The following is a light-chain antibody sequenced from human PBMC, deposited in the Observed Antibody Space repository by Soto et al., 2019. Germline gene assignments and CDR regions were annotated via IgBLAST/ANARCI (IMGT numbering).Light chain of an antibody. V-gene: IGLV1-51*01. J-gene: IGLJ2*01. Sequence: QSVLTQPPSVSAAPGQKVTISCSGSNYNIWSNYVSWYQHLPGTAPKLLIYDNSERPSGIPDRFSASKSGTSATLAITGLQTGDEGDYFCGTWDTSLSAVVFGGGT. CDR3: GTWDTSLSAVV. CDR1: NYNIWSNY. CDR2: DNS.